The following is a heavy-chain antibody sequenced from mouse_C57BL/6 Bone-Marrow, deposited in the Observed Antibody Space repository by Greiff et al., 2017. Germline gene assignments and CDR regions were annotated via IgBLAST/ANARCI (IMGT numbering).Heavy chain of an antibody. V-gene: IGHV14-4*01. CDR3: TTKFYYGSSPLAY. D-gene: IGHD1-1*01. J-gene: IGHJ3*01. CDR1: GFNIKDDY. Sequence: EVQLQQSGAELVRPGASVKLSCTASGFNIKDDYMHWVKQRPEQGLEWIGWIDPENGDTEYASKFQGKATITADTSSNTAYLQRSSLTSEDTAVYYCTTKFYYGSSPLAYWGQGTLVTVSA. CDR2: IDPENGDT.